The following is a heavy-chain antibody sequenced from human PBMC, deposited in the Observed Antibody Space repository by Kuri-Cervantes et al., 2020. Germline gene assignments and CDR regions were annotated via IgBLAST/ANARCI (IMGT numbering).Heavy chain of an antibody. CDR2: IXXKGDT. D-gene: IGHD5-18*01. Sequence: SETLSXXXIXSXXSISGPYWSWIRXXXGKXXEWIXXIXXKGDTNXNPXLRSRVTISLDTSKSXFSLXLRSLTAAGTAXXYCAXGPGXXGYSRDYWVQGILVTVSS. V-gene: IGHV4-59*11. CDR3: AXGPGXXGYSRDY. CDR1: XXSISGPY. J-gene: IGHJ4*02.